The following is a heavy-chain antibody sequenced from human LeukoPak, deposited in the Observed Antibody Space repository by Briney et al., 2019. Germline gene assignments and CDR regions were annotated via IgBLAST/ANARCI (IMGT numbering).Heavy chain of an antibody. CDR1: GFTFSDYS. J-gene: IGHJ3*02. CDR3: AKGADSGVGGAFDI. CDR2: ISSGSSTI. D-gene: IGHD3-10*01. V-gene: IGHV3-48*01. Sequence: GGSLRLSCAGSGFTFSDYSMNWVRQAPGKGLEWVSYISSGSSTIDNADSVKGRFTISRDNAKNSLYLQMNSLRAEDTALYYCAKGADSGVGGAFDIWGQGTMVTVSS.